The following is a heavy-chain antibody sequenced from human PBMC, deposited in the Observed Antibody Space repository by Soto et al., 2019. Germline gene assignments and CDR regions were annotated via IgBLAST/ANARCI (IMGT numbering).Heavy chain of an antibody. CDR1: GFTFTSSA. CDR3: AATYYYDSSGYYRQFDY. Sequence: SVKVSCKASGFTFTSSAVQWVRQARGQRLEWIGWIVVGSGNTNYAQKFQERVTITRDMSTSTAYMELSSLRSEDTAVYYCAATYYYDSSGYYRQFDYWGQGTLVTVSS. D-gene: IGHD3-22*01. J-gene: IGHJ4*02. V-gene: IGHV1-58*01. CDR2: IVVGSGNT.